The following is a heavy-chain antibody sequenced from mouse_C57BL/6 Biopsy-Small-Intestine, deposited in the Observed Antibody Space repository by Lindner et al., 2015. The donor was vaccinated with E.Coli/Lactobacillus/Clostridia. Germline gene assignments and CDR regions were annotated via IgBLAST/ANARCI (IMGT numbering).Heavy chain of an antibody. V-gene: IGHV1-31*01. CDR2: IYPSNGLS. J-gene: IGHJ2*01. Sequence: VQLQESGPELVKPGASVKISCKASGYSFTGYYMHWVKQSHGNGLDWIGYIYPSNGLSSYNQKFRGKATLTVDKSSTTAYMELRSLTSEDSAVYFCARSEGSSGFFDSWGQGTTLTVSS. CDR1: GYSFTGYY. D-gene: IGHD3-2*02. CDR3: ARSEGSSGFFDS.